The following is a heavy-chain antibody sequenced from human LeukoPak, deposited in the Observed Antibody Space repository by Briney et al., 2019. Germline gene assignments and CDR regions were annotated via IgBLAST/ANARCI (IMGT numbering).Heavy chain of an antibody. CDR2: IYYSGST. J-gene: IGHJ4*02. CDR1: GGSISSSSYY. V-gene: IGHV4-39*07. CDR3: ARFRVVRPFDY. D-gene: IGHD3-22*01. Sequence: PSETLSLTCTVSGGSISSSSYYWGWIRQPPGKGLEWIGSIYYSGSTYYNPSLKSRVTISVDTSKNQFSLKLSSVTAADTAVYYCARFRVVRPFDYWGQGTLVTVSS.